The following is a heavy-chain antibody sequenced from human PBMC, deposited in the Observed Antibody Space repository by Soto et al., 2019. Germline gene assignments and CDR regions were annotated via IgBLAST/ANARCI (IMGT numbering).Heavy chain of an antibody. CDR2: INPNSGGT. J-gene: IGHJ6*02. Sequence: ASVKVSCKASGYTFTGYYMHWVRQAPGQGLEWMGWINPNSGGTNYAQKFQGRVTMTRDTSISTAYMELSRLRSDDTAVYYCARGGLYYDGYYGMDVWGQGTTVTVSS. CDR1: GYTFTGYY. CDR3: ARGGLYYDGYYGMDV. V-gene: IGHV1-2*02. D-gene: IGHD3-3*01.